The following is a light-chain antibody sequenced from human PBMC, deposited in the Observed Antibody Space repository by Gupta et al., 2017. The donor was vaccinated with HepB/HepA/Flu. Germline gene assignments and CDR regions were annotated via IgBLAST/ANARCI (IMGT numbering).Light chain of an antibody. CDR3: HQYGSSPHT. J-gene: IGKJ2*01. CDR2: GAS. Sequence: EIVLAQSPGTLSLSPGEAATLSCSASQSVSYSYVAWYQQRPGQAPRLLIYGASSRATGSPDRFSGRESGTDCTLTISRLEAEDGAVDYGHQYGSSPHTFGQGTKLEIK. CDR1: QSVSYSY. V-gene: IGKV3-20*01.